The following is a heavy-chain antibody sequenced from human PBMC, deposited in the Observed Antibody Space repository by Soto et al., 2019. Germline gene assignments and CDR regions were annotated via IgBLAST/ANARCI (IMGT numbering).Heavy chain of an antibody. CDR3: ARDKNPRYSGSYYGFDS. V-gene: IGHV1-69*01. CDR1: GGTFSRYA. CDR2: FIPMFGTA. D-gene: IGHD1-26*01. Sequence: QVQLVQSGAEVKKPGSSVKVSCKASGGTFSRYAINWVRQAPGQGLEWMGGFIPMFGTAHYAQKFQGRVTITADEFTNIAYMELSSLSSEETAVYYCARDKNPRYSGSYYGFDSWGQGPVVTVSS. J-gene: IGHJ5*01.